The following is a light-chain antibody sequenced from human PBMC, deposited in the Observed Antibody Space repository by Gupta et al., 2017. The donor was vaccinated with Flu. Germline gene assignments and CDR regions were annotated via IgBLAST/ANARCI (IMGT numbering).Light chain of an antibody. V-gene: IGKV1D-16*01. CDR2: SAS. CDR1: QGINNW. J-gene: IGKJ4*01. CDR3: QQYQSYPLT. Sequence: DVQMTQSPSSLSASVGDSVTITCRASQGINNWLAWYQQKPEKAPKFLIYSASNLQSGVPSRFSGSGFGTDFTLTISSLEPEDFATYYCQQYQSYPLTFGGGTXVEIK.